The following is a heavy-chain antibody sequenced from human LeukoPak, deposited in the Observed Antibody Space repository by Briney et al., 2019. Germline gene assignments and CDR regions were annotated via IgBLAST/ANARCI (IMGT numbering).Heavy chain of an antibody. Sequence: PSETLSLTCAVSGGSISSSNWWSWVRQPPGKGLEWIGEIYHSGSTNYNPSLKSRVTISVDKSKNQFSLKLSSVTAADTAMYYCARVTVGATLFPSYFDYWGQGTLVTVSS. CDR3: ARVTVGATLFPSYFDY. CDR2: IYHSGST. CDR1: GGSISSSNW. D-gene: IGHD1-26*01. V-gene: IGHV4-4*02. J-gene: IGHJ4*02.